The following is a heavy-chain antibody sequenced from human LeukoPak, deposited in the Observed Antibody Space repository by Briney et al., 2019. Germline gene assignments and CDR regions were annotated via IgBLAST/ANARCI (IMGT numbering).Heavy chain of an antibody. CDR1: GFTFSNYN. Sequence: GGSLRLSCAASGFTFSNYNMNWVRQAPGKGLEWVSFISSGGSYIYYTDSVKGRFTLSRDNAKNSLFLQMNSLRAEDTAVYFCARAVVGSGYDYFDYWGQGTLVTVSS. V-gene: IGHV3-21*01. CDR2: ISSGGSYI. J-gene: IGHJ4*02. D-gene: IGHD5-12*01. CDR3: ARAVVGSGYDYFDY.